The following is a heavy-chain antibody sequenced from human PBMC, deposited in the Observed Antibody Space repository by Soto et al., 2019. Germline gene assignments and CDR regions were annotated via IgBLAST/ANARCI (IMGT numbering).Heavy chain of an antibody. Sequence: SETLSLTCTVSGGSISSYYWSWIRQPPGKGLEWIGYIYYSGSTNYNPSLKSRVTISVDTSKNQFSLKLSSVTAADTAVYYCARDHLTYYYGSGKSGMDVWGQGTTVT. D-gene: IGHD3-10*01. CDR2: IYYSGST. J-gene: IGHJ6*02. V-gene: IGHV4-59*01. CDR3: ARDHLTYYYGSGKSGMDV. CDR1: GGSISSYY.